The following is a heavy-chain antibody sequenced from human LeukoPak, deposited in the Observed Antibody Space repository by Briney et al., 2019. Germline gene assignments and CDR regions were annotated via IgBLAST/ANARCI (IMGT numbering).Heavy chain of an antibody. CDR1: GFTFSSYG. V-gene: IGHV3-30*02. D-gene: IGHD3-10*01. CDR3: ANYYGSSTPFDY. J-gene: IGHJ4*02. CDR2: IRYDGSNK. Sequence: GGSLRLSCAASGFTFSSYGMHWVRQAPGKGLEWVAFIRYDGSNKYYADSVKGRFTISRDNSKNTLYLQMNSLRAEDTAVYYCANYYGSSTPFDYWGQGTLVTVSS.